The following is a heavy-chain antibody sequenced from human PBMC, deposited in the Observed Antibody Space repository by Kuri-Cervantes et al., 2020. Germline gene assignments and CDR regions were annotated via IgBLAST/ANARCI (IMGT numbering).Heavy chain of an antibody. J-gene: IGHJ4*02. D-gene: IGHD1-1*01. CDR1: GYTFTGYY. V-gene: IGHV1-2*02. CDR2: INPNSGGT. CDR3: ARDLNLVKYKLDLDY. Sequence: ASVKVSCKASGYTFTGYYMHWVRQAPGQGLEWMGWINPNSGGTNYAQKFQGRVTMTTDTSTSTAYMELRSLRSDDTAVYYCARDLNLVKYKLDLDYWGQGTLVTVSS.